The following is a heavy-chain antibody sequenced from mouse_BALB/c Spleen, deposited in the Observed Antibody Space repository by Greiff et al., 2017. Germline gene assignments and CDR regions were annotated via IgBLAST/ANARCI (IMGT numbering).Heavy chain of an antibody. CDR2: IDPFNGGT. J-gene: IGHJ3*01. CDR3: ARGGTWFAY. D-gene: IGHD3-3*01. V-gene: IGHV1S135*01. Sequence: VQLQQSGPELMKPGASVKKSCKASGYSFTSYYMHWVKQSHGKSLEWIGYIDPFNGGTSYNQKFKGKATLTVDKSSSTAYMHLSSLTSEDSAVYYCARGGTWFAYWGQGTLVTVSA. CDR1: GYSFTSYY.